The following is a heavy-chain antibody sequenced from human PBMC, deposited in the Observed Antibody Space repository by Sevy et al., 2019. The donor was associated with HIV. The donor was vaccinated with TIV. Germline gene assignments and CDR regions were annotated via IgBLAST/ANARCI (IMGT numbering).Heavy chain of an antibody. V-gene: IGHV4-39*01. J-gene: IGHJ4*02. CDR3: ARPNYGDYYYFDY. CDR1: GGSISSSNYY. Sequence: SETLSLTCSVSGGSISSSNYYWGWIRQPPGKGLEWIGSIYYRGNTYYNLSLKSRVTISVDTSKNQFSLKLTSVTAADTAVYYCARPNYGDYYYFDYWGRGTLVTVSS. D-gene: IGHD4-17*01. CDR2: IYYRGNT.